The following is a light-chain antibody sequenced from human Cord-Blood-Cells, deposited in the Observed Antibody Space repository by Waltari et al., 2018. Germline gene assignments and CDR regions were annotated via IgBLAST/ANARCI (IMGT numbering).Light chain of an antibody. CDR2: DAS. Sequence: DIQMTQSPSTLSASVGDRVTITCRASQSISSWLAWYQQKPGKAPKLLIYDASSLESGVTSRFSGSGSGTEFTLTISSLQPDDFATYYCQQYNSWTSGQGTKVEL. V-gene: IGKV1-5*01. CDR3: QQYNSWT. CDR1: QSISSW. J-gene: IGKJ1*01.